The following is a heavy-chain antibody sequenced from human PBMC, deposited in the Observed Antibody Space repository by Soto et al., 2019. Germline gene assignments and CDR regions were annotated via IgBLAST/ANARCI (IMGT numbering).Heavy chain of an antibody. CDR2: IKRDGSEK. CDR3: ASLEWESSGYADY. V-gene: IGHV3-7*03. CDR1: GFTFGSNW. J-gene: IGHJ4*02. Sequence: EVQLVESGGGLVQPGGSLRLSCAASGFTFGSNWMSWVRQATGKGLEWVANIKRDGSEKYYVDSVKGRFTISRDNAKKTLYLQMHSLRADDTAVYYCASLEWESSGYADYWGQGTLVTVSS. D-gene: IGHD3-3*01.